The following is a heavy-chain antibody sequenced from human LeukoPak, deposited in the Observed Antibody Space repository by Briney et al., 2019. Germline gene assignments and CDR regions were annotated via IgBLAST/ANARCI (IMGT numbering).Heavy chain of an antibody. CDR1: GFTFSTYS. CDR3: VKPLGYCSGGSCDAFDI. CDR2: ISSSSSSI. V-gene: IGHV3-48*02. J-gene: IGHJ3*02. Sequence: GGSLRLSCAASGFTFSTYSMNWVRQAPGKGLEWVSYISSSSSSIYYADSLKGRFTISRDNAKNSLYLQMNSLRDEDTAVYYCVKPLGYCSGGSCDAFDIWGQGTMVTVSS. D-gene: IGHD2-15*01.